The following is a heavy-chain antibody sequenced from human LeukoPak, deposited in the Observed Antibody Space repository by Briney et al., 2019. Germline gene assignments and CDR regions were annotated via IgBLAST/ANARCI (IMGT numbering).Heavy chain of an antibody. CDR3: AKVLEFKYRRSWYGDY. D-gene: IGHD6-13*01. J-gene: IGHJ4*02. CDR2: ISGSGGGT. CDR1: GFTFSSYA. Sequence: PGGSLRLSCAASGFTFSSYAMSCVREAPGKGLEWVSAISGSGGGTYYADSVKGRFTISMDNSKNTLYVQVNTLRAEDTAVYYCAKVLEFKYRRSWYGDYWGQGNLVTVSS. V-gene: IGHV3-23*01.